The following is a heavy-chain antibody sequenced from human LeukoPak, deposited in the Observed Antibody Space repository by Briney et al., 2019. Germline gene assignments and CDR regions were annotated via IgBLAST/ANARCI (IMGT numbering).Heavy chain of an antibody. CDR2: IRYDGRNK. V-gene: IGHV3-30*02. D-gene: IGHD3-22*01. CDR3: ARDLRSSGYYAFDY. Sequence: GGSLRLSCAASGFTFSTYGMHWVRQAPGKGLEWVAFIRYDGRNKYYADSVKGRFTISRDTSKSTLYLQMNSLRAEDTAVYYCARDLRSSGYYAFDYWGQGTLVTVSS. CDR1: GFTFSTYG. J-gene: IGHJ4*02.